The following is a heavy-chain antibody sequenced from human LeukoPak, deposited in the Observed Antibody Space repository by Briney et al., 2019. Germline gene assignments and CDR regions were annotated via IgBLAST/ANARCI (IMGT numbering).Heavy chain of an antibody. CDR2: IYYSGST. J-gene: IGHJ4*02. CDR1: GGSISSGGYY. Sequence: PSETLCLTCAVSGGSISSGGYYWSWIRQHPGKGLEWIGYIYYSGSTYYNPSLKSRVTISVDTSKTQVSLKLSSVTAADTAVYYCARSSGYDSSHFDYWGQGTLVTVSS. CDR3: ARSSGYDSSHFDY. V-gene: IGHV4-31*11. D-gene: IGHD5-12*01.